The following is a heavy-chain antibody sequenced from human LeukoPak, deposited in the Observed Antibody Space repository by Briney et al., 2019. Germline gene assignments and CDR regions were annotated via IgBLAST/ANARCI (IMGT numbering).Heavy chain of an antibody. J-gene: IGHJ6*02. CDR2: IYPGDSDT. Sequence: GESLKISCKGSGSSFATYWINWVRHMPGKGLEWMGIIYPGDSDTRYSPSFQGQVTISADKSISTAYLQWSSLKASDTAMYYCATQTSAGGGSYYYGMDVWGQGTTVTVSS. V-gene: IGHV5-51*01. CDR3: ATQTSAGGGSYYYGMDV. CDR1: GSSFATYW. D-gene: IGHD1-26*01.